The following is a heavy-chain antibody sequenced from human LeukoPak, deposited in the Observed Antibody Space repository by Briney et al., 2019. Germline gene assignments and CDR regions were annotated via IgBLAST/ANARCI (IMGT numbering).Heavy chain of an antibody. V-gene: IGHV3-23*01. CDR3: AKRGIVIRAVIIIGFHKEAYYFDY. CDR1: GFSMSVYW. J-gene: IGHJ4*02. D-gene: IGHD3-10*01. Sequence: GGSLRLSCEASGFSMSVYWMSWVRQAPGKGLEWVSGISERGGSTNYADSVKGRFIISRDTSKNTVYLQMNSLRVEDTAVYFCAKRGIVIRAVIIIGFHKEAYYFDYWGQGILVTVSS. CDR2: ISERGGST.